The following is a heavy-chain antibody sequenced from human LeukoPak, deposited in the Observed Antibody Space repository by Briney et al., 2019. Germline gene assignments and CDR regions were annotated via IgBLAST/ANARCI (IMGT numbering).Heavy chain of an antibody. D-gene: IGHD6-19*01. CDR1: GYTFTGYH. V-gene: IGHV1-2*02. CDR3: ARSTHTSGWYFLCPDY. Sequence: ASVKVSCKASGYTFTGYHIHWLRQAPGQGLEWMGWINPNSGGTNYAQRFQDRVTMTRDTSISTAYMDLSRLRSDDAAVYYCARSTHTSGWYFLCPDYWGQGTLVTVSS. J-gene: IGHJ4*02. CDR2: INPNSGGT.